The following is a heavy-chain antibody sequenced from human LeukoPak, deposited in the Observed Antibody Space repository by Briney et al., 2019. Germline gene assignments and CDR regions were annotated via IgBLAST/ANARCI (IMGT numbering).Heavy chain of an antibody. J-gene: IGHJ5*02. D-gene: IGHD6-13*01. CDR3: ARGKYSSSWYPHPFDP. CDR1: GGSISSYY. CDR2: IYYSGST. V-gene: IGHV4-59*12. Sequence: SETLSLTCTVSGGSISSYYWSWIRQPPGKGLEWIGYIYYSGSTNYNPSLKSRVTISVDTSKNQFSLKLSSVTAADTAVYYCARGKYSSSWYPHPFDPWGQGTLVTVSS.